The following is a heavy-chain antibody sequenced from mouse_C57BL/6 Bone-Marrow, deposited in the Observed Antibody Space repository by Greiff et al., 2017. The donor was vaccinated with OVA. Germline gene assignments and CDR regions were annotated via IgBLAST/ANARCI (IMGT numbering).Heavy chain of an antibody. CDR3: ARKPPARQLRLPPFDY. Sequence: QVQLQQPGAELVRPGTSVKLSCKASGYTFTSYWMHWVKQRPGQGLEWIGVIDPSDSYTNYNQKFKGKATLTVDTSSSTAYMQLSSLTSEDSAVXYCARKPPARQLRLPPFDYWGQGTTLTVSS. V-gene: IGHV1-59*01. J-gene: IGHJ2*01. CDR2: IDPSDSYT. D-gene: IGHD3-2*02. CDR1: GYTFTSYW.